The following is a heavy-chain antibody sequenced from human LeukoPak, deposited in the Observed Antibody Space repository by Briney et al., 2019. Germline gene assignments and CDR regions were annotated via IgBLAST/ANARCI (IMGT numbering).Heavy chain of an antibody. CDR3: ARYCSSTSCYLDESGYFNMDV. Sequence: PGGSLRLSCAASGFTFSSFAMSWVHQAPGKGLEWVSAISGSGGSTYYAGSVKGRFTISRDNSKNTLYLQMNSLRAEDTAVYYCARYCSSTSCYLDESGYFNMDVWGQGTTVTVSS. CDR1: GFTFSSFA. CDR2: ISGSGGST. J-gene: IGHJ6*02. D-gene: IGHD2-2*01. V-gene: IGHV3-23*01.